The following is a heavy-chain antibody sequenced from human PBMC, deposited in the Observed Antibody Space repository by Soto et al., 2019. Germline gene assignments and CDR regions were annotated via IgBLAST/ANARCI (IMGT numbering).Heavy chain of an antibody. D-gene: IGHD3-16*01. Sequence: SETLSLTCTVSGGSISSSSYYWGWIRQPPGKGLEWIGSIYYSGSTYYNPSLKSRVTISVDTSKNQFSLKLSPVTAADTAVYYCARQGELADSIFDYWGQGTLVTVSS. J-gene: IGHJ4*02. CDR1: GGSISSSSYY. V-gene: IGHV4-39*01. CDR2: IYYSGST. CDR3: ARQGELADSIFDY.